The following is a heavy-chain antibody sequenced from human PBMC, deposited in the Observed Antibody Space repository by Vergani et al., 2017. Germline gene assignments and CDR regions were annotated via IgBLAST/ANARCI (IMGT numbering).Heavy chain of an antibody. CDR3: ARHRGYSSSWYTAENQHFTYDY. J-gene: IGHJ4*02. Sequence: QVQLQESGPGLVKPSETLSLTCAVSGDSISSGNNWGWIRQPPGKGLEWIGSIYHSGSTYYNPSLKSRVTISVDTSKNQFSLKLSSVTAADTAVYYCARHRGYSSSWYTAENQHFTYDYWGQGTLVTVSS. CDR2: IYHSGST. D-gene: IGHD6-13*01. V-gene: IGHV4-38-2*01. CDR1: GDSISSGNN.